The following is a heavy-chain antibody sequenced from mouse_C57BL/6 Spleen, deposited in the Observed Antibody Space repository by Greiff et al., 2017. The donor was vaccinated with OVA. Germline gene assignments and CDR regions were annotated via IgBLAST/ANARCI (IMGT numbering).Heavy chain of an antibody. D-gene: IGHD2-2*01. CDR1: GYAFSSSW. CDR3: ARRGAMVTTGGYAMDY. Sequence: QVQLKESGPELVKPGASVKISCKASGYAFSSSWMNWVKQRPGKGLEWIGRIYPGDGDTNYNGKFKGKATLTADKSSSTAYMQLSSLTSEDSAVYFWARRGAMVTTGGYAMDYWGQGTSVTVSS. CDR2: IYPGDGDT. V-gene: IGHV1-82*01. J-gene: IGHJ4*01.